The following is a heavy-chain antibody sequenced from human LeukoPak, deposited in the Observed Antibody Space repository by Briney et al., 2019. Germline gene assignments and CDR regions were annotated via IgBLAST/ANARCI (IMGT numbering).Heavy chain of an antibody. CDR3: ARVYTSSSWPTVGY. V-gene: IGHV1-2*02. J-gene: IGHJ4*02. D-gene: IGHD6-13*01. CDR2: INPNSGGT. Sequence: ASVKDSCKASGYTFTGYYMHWVRQAPGQGLEWMGWINPNSGGTNYAQKFQGRVTMTRDTSISTAYMELSRLRSDDTAVYYCARVYTSSSWPTVGYWGQGTLVTVSS. CDR1: GYTFTGYY.